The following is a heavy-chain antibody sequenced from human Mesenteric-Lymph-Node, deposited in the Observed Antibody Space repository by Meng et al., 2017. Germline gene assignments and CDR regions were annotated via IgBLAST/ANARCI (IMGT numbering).Heavy chain of an antibody. CDR1: GFTFDDYG. CDR2: INWNGGST. J-gene: IGHJ4*02. CDR3: ARTYDSSTYYVSNFDY. Sequence: GGSLRLSCAASGFTFDDYGMSWGRQAPGKGLEWVAGINWNGGSTGYADSVKGRFTISRDNAKNSLYLQMNSLRAEDTALYYCARTYDSSTYYVSNFDYWGQGTLVTVSS. V-gene: IGHV3-20*04. D-gene: IGHD3-22*01.